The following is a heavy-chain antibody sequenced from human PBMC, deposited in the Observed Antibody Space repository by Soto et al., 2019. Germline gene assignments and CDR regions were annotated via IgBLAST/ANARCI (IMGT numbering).Heavy chain of an antibody. CDR3: ARSGDVLRYFDWLAGWYYFDY. Sequence: QVPLVQSGAEVKKPGASVKVSCKASGYTFTSYGISWVRQAPGQGLEWMGWISAYNGNTNYAQKLQGRVTMTTDTSTSTAYMELRSLRSDDTAVYYCARSGDVLRYFDWLAGWYYFDYWGQGTLVTVSS. D-gene: IGHD3-9*01. CDR2: ISAYNGNT. J-gene: IGHJ4*02. CDR1: GYTFTSYG. V-gene: IGHV1-18*01.